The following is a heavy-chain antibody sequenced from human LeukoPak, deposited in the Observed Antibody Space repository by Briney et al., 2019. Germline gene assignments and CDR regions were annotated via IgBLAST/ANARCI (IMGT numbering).Heavy chain of an antibody. CDR1: RFTFDDYG. CDR3: ARGRHSGYDYYYYYMDV. Sequence: PGGSLRLSCAASRFTFDDYGMSWVRQAPGKGLEWVSGINWNGDSTGYADSVKGRFTISRDNAKNSLYLQMNSLRAEDTALYYCARGRHSGYDYYYYYMDVWGKGTTVTVSS. D-gene: IGHD5-12*01. V-gene: IGHV3-20*04. CDR2: INWNGDST. J-gene: IGHJ6*03.